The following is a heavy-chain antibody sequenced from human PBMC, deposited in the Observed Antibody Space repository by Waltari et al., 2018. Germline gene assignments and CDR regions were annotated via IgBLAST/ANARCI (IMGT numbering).Heavy chain of an antibody. CDR2: MSSRGTTM. D-gene: IGHD1-26*01. CDR3: AGSGSNRDY. J-gene: IGHJ4*02. V-gene: IGHV3-48*03. CDR1: GFTFNGYE. Sequence: EVQLVESGGGLIQPGGSLRLSCVASGFTFNGYEMNWVRQAPGKGLEWVSYMSSRGTTMSYAEAVKGRFTISRDNAKNSLWLQMNSLRVEDTAGYYCAGSGSNRDYWGRGTLITVSS.